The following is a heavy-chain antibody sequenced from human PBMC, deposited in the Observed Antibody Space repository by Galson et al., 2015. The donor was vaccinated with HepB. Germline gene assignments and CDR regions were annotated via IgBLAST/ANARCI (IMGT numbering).Heavy chain of an antibody. J-gene: IGHJ4*02. Sequence: SLRLSCAASGFTFSNYAMNWVRQAPGKGLEWVSTSSGSGGNTYYADSVTGRFTISRDNSKNTLYLQMNSLRAEDTAVYYCALGGVRVTMVRGVIPFDYWGQGTLVTVSS. D-gene: IGHD3-10*01. CDR1: GFTFSNYA. V-gene: IGHV3-23*01. CDR3: ALGGVRVTMVRGVIPFDY. CDR2: SSGSGGNT.